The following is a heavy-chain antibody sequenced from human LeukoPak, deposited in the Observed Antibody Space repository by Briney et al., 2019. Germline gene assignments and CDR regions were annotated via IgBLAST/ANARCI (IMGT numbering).Heavy chain of an antibody. D-gene: IGHD6-19*01. CDR3: ARGRAVAGTGSWFDP. Sequence: PSETLSLTCTVSGGSISSYYWSWIRQPPGKGLEWIGYIHYSGSTNYNPSLKSRVTISVDTSKNQFSLKLSSVTAADTAVYYCARGRAVAGTGSWFDPWGQGTLVTVSS. V-gene: IGHV4-59*12. J-gene: IGHJ5*02. CDR2: IHYSGST. CDR1: GGSISSYY.